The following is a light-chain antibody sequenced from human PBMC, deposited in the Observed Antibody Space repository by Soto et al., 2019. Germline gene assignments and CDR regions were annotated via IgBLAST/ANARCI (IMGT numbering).Light chain of an antibody. CDR2: EVS. Sequence: QCVLAQPPSASGSPGQSVTISCTGTSSDVGGYDFVSWYQQHPGKAPKLMIHEVSKRPSGVPDRFSGSKSGNTASLTVSGLQAEDEADYYCSSYAGSNNYVFGTGSK. CDR1: SSDVGGYDF. V-gene: IGLV2-8*01. CDR3: SSYAGSNNYV. J-gene: IGLJ1*01.